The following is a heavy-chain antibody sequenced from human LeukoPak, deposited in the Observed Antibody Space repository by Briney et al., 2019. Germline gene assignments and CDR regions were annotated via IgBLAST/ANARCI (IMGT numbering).Heavy chain of an antibody. J-gene: IGHJ3*02. CDR3: ASHDYYDSSGYYPGAFDI. Sequence: GGSLRLSCAASGFTFSSYAMHWVRQAPGKGPEWVAVISYDGSNKYYADSVKGRFTISRDNSKNTLYLQMNSLRAEDTAVYYCASHDYYDSSGYYPGAFDIWGQGTMVTVSS. V-gene: IGHV3-30-3*01. D-gene: IGHD3-22*01. CDR2: ISYDGSNK. CDR1: GFTFSSYA.